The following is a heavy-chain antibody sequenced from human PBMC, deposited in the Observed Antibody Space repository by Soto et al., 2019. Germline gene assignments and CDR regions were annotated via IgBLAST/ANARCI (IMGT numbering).Heavy chain of an antibody. Sequence: SETLSLTCAVYGGSFSGYYWSWIRQPPGKGLEWIGEINHSGSTNYNPSLKSRVTISVDTSKNQFSLKLSSVTAADTAVYYCARGRIYYYYYMDVGGKGTTVTVSS. CDR2: INHSGST. CDR1: GGSFSGYY. D-gene: IGHD2-15*01. J-gene: IGHJ6*03. V-gene: IGHV4-34*01. CDR3: ARGRIYYYYYMDV.